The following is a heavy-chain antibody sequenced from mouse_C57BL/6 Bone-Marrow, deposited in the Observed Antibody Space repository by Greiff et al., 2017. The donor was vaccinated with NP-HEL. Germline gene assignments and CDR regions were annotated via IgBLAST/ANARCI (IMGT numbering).Heavy chain of an antibody. V-gene: IGHV1-19*01. CDR2: INPYNGGT. Sequence: VQLQQSGPVLVKPGASVKMSCKASGYTFTDYYMNWVQQSHGKSLEWIGVINPYNGGTSYNQKFKGKATLTVDKSSSTAYMELNSLTSEDSAVYYCARWGPRPGYDYDSFAYWGQGTLVTVSA. CDR1: GYTFTDYY. D-gene: IGHD2-4*01. CDR3: ARWGPRPGYDYDSFAY. J-gene: IGHJ3*01.